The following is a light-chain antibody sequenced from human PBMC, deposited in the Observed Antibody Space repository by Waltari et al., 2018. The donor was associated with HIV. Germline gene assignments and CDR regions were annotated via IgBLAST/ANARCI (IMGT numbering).Light chain of an antibody. CDR3: CSYTGTYTSVV. CDR1: RGYAVGYAY. Sequence: QSALTQPRSVSGSPGQSVTISCTGTRGYAVGYAYASWYQQHPGKAPKLIISGITKMPSGVPDRFSGSKSGNTASLTISGLQAEDEADYYCCSYTGTYTSVVFGGGTKLTVL. V-gene: IGLV2-11*01. CDR2: GIT. J-gene: IGLJ2*01.